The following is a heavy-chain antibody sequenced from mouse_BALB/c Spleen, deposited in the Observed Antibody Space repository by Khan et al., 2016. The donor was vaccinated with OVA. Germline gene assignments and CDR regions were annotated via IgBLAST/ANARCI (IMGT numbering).Heavy chain of an antibody. J-gene: IGHJ4*01. D-gene: IGHD2-13*01. CDR2: ISSTGST. CDR3: ARSLYYSDSYAMDY. Sequence: EVQLQESGPGLVKPSQSLSLTCTVTGYSITSDYAWNWIRQFPGNKLEWMGYISSTGSTSYNPSLKSRISITRDTSKNQFCLHLNSVTTYDTATYYCARSLYYSDSYAMDYWGQGTSVTVSS. V-gene: IGHV3-2*02. CDR1: GYSITSDYA.